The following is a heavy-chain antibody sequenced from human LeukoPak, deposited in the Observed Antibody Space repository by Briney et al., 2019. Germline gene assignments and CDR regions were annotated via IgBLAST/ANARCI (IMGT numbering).Heavy chain of an antibody. CDR2: IIPIFGTA. CDR1: GGTFSSYA. CDR3: ARDRGLRLGELSPRGYYFDY. Sequence: GSSVKLSCKASGGTFSSYAISWVRQAPGQRLEWMGGIIPIFGTANYAQKFKGRVTITADESTSTAYMEPSSLRSEDTAVYYCARDRGLRLGELSPRGYYFDYWGQGTLVTVSS. D-gene: IGHD3-16*02. V-gene: IGHV1-69*01. J-gene: IGHJ4*02.